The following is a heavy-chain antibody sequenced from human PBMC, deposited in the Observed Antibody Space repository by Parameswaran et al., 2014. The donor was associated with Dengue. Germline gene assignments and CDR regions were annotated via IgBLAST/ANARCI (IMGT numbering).Heavy chain of an antibody. V-gene: IGHV4-34*01. Sequence: RWIRQPPGKGLEWIGEINHSGSTNYNPSLKSRVTISVDTSKNQFSLKLSSVTAADTAVYYCARGIGYYDSSGYYYNGYYFDYWGQGTLVTVSS. D-gene: IGHD3-22*01. CDR2: INHSGST. CDR3: ARGIGYYDSSGYYYNGYYFDY. J-gene: IGHJ4*02.